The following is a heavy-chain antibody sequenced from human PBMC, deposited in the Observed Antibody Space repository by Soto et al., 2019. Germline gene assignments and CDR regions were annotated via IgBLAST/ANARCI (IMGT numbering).Heavy chain of an antibody. D-gene: IGHD1-26*01. CDR2: IYYSGST. CDR1: GGSISSGDYY. V-gene: IGHV4-30-4*02. Sequence: VKSSETLSLTCTVSGGSISSGDYYWSWIRQPPGKGLEXXGYIYYSGSTYCNPSPKSRVTISVHTSKXQVSXXLSSVTASDTAVYYCASSAIVGREVNTWFDPWGQGILVT. J-gene: IGHJ5*02. CDR3: ASSAIVGREVNTWFDP.